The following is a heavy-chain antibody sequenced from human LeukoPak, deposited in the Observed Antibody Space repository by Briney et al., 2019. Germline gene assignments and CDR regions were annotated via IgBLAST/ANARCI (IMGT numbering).Heavy chain of an antibody. Sequence: GASVKVSCKASGYTFTSYAMHWVRQAPGQGLEWMGGIIPIFGTANYAQKFQGRVTITADESTSTAYMELSSLRSEDTAMYYCAKISGSYSHPFDYWGQGTLVTVS. CDR2: IIPIFGTA. CDR1: GYTFTSYA. CDR3: AKISGSYSHPFDY. V-gene: IGHV1-69*13. D-gene: IGHD1-26*01. J-gene: IGHJ4*02.